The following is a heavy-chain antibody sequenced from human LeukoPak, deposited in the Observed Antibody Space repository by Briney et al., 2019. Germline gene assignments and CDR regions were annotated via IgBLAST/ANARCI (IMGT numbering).Heavy chain of an antibody. CDR1: GFIFENYS. V-gene: IGHV3-48*01. Sequence: GGSLRLSCAVSGFIFENYSMNWVRQAPGKGPEWVAHISSSSSVIQYADSVKGRFIISRDNAQNSLYLQMDSLRPDDTAIYYCARFFHYYDSSGYLVWGQGTPVTVSS. D-gene: IGHD3-22*01. CDR3: ARFFHYYDSSGYLV. CDR2: ISSSSSVI. J-gene: IGHJ4*02.